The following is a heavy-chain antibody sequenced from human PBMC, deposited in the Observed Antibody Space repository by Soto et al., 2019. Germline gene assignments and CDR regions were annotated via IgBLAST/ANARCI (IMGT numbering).Heavy chain of an antibody. CDR3: ARVSVWSGWYDY. D-gene: IGHD6-19*01. V-gene: IGHV3-13*01. CDR2: IGTAGDT. CDR1: GFTFSSYD. J-gene: IGHJ4*02. Sequence: GGSLRLSCAASGFTFSSYDMHWVRQATGKGLEWVSAIGTAGDTYYPGSVKGRFTISRENAKNSLYLQMNSLRAGDTAVYYCARVSVWSGWYDYWGQGTLVTVSS.